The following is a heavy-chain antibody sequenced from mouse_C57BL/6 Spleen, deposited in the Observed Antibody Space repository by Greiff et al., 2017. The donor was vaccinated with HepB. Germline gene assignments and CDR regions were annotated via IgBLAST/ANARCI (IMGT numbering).Heavy chain of an antibody. J-gene: IGHJ3*01. CDR3: ATRDYSNYAFAY. CDR1: GYTFTSYW. D-gene: IGHD2-5*01. V-gene: IGHV1-64*01. CDR2: IHPNSGST. Sequence: VQLQQPGAELVKPGASVKLSCKASGYTFTSYWMHWVKQRPGQGLEWIGMIHPNSGSTNYNEKFKSKATLTVDKSSSTAYMQLSSLTSEDSAVYYCATRDYSNYAFAYWGQGTLVTVSA.